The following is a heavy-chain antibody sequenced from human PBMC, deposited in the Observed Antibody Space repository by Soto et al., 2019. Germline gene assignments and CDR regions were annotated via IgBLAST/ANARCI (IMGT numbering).Heavy chain of an antibody. CDR3: ARHKGSSWFDFDY. V-gene: IGHV4-59*08. CDR1: GGSISSYY. Sequence: SETLSLTCDVSGGSISSYYCSWIRQPPGKGLEWIGYIYYSGSTNYNPSLKSRVTISVDTSKNQFSLKLSSVTAADTAVYYCARHKGSSWFDFDYWGQGTLVTSPQ. CDR2: IYYSGST. J-gene: IGHJ4*02. D-gene: IGHD6-13*01.